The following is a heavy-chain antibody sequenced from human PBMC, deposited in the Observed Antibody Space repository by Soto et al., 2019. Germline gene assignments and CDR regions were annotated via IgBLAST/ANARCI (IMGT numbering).Heavy chain of an antibody. CDR2: INHSGST. V-gene: IGHV4-34*01. CDR3: ARDRGRITMVRGVLYYGMDV. J-gene: IGHJ6*02. Sequence: QVQLQQWGAGLLKPSETLSPTCAVYGGSFSGYYWSWIRQPPGKGLEWIGEINHSGSTNYNPSLKSRVTISVDTSKNQFSLKLSSVTAADTAVYYCARDRGRITMVRGVLYYGMDVWGQGTTVTVSS. D-gene: IGHD3-10*01. CDR1: GGSFSGYY.